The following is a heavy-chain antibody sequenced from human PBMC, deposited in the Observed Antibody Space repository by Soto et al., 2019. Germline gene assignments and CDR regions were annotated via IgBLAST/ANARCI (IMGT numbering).Heavy chain of an antibody. V-gene: IGHV3-48*01. CDR3: ARELGFDAVARMDV. D-gene: IGHD6-19*01. CDR1: GVTFSSYS. CDR2: ISSSSSSI. Sequence: GGSLRLSCTASGVTFSSYSMVWVRQAPGKGLEWVSYISSSSSSIYYADSVKGRFSTSRDNAKNSTSLQMNSLRVEDTGVYYCARELGFDAVARMDVWGQGTTVTAP. J-gene: IGHJ6*02.